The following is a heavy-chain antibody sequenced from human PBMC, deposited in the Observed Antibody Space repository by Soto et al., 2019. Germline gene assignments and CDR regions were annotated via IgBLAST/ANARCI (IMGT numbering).Heavy chain of an antibody. CDR3: AREVSIAVAGYFDY. CDR2: ISSSSSYT. D-gene: IGHD6-19*01. CDR1: GFTFSDYY. V-gene: IGHV3-11*05. Sequence: GGSLRLSCAASGFTFSDYYMSWIRQAPGKGLEWVSYISSSSSYTNYADSVKGRFTISRDNAKNSLYLQMNSLRAEDTAVYYCAREVSIAVAGYFDYWGQGTLVTVSS. J-gene: IGHJ4*02.